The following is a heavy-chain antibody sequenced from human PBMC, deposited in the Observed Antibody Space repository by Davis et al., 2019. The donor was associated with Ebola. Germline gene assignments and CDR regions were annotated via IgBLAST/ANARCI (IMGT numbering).Heavy chain of an antibody. J-gene: IGHJ4*02. CDR1: GFTFSNAW. CDR3: TTQRTLWFGELLPGRLGFDY. V-gene: IGHV3-15*01. D-gene: IGHD3-10*01. CDR2: IKSKTDGGTT. Sequence: GESLKISCAASGFTFSNAWMSWVRQAPGKGLEWVGRIKSKTDGGTTDYAAPVKGRFTISSDDSKNTLYLQMNSLKTEDTAVYYCTTQRTLWFGELLPGRLGFDYWGQGTLVTVSS.